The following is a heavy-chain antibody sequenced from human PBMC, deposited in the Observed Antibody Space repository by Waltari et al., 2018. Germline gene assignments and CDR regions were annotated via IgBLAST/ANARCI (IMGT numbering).Heavy chain of an antibody. V-gene: IGHV1-46*01. CDR2: IRPSGDST. Sequence: QVQLVQSGAEVKKPGASMKVSCKASGYDITGYYTHWMRQAPGQGRQWMGLIRPSGDSTNYAQKFRGRVSMTRDTSTNTVYMELGSLTSEDTAVYYCAREKKGGYFDYWGQGTPVTVSS. CDR1: GYDITGYY. D-gene: IGHD3-22*01. CDR3: AREKKGGYFDY. J-gene: IGHJ4*02.